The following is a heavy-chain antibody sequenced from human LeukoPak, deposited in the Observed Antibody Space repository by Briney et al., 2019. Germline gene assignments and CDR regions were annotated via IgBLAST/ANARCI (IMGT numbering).Heavy chain of an antibody. CDR3: ARDPQYYGSGSTYFAY. CDR2: ISAYNGNT. J-gene: IGHJ4*02. V-gene: IGHV1-18*01. D-gene: IGHD3-10*01. CDR1: GYTFTSYG. Sequence: ASVKVSCKASGYTFTSYGISWVRQAPGQGLEWMGWISAYNGNTNYAQKLQGRVTMTTDTSTSTAYMEQRSLRSDDTAVYYCARDPQYYGSGSTYFAYWGQGTLVTVSS.